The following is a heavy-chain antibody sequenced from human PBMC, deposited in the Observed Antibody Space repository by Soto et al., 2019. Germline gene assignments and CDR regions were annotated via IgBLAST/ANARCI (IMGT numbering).Heavy chain of an antibody. CDR2: FDPEDGET. CDR3: ATPYSGSYHGFDY. V-gene: IGHV1-24*01. D-gene: IGHD1-26*01. J-gene: IGHJ4*02. Sequence: ASVKVSWKVSGYTLTELSMHWVRQAPGKGLEWMGGFDPEDGETIYAQKFQGRVTMTEDTSTDTAYMELSSLRSEDTAVHYCATPYSGSYHGFDYWGQGTLVTVSS. CDR1: GYTLTELS.